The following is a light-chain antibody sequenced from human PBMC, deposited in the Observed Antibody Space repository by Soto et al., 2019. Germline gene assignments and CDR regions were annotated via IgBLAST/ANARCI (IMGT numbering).Light chain of an antibody. V-gene: IGKV1-33*01. J-gene: IGKJ3*01. CDR3: QQYDGFPLT. CDR2: AAS. Sequence: DIQMTQSPSSLYASVGDTVTITCQATQGITHYLNWYQQKPGKAPRLLISAASTLEVGVPSRFRGGGSGTHFTFTISSLRPEDTAIYYCQQYDGFPLTFGPGTTVGIK. CDR1: QGITHY.